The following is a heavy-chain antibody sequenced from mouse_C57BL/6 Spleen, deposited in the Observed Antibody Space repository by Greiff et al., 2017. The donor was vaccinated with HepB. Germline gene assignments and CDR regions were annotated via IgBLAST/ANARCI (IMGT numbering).Heavy chain of an antibody. D-gene: IGHD2-5*01. CDR3: ARSGYSNYYYWYFDV. CDR1: GYAFSSSW. Sequence: VKLQESGPELVKPGASVKISCKASGYAFSSSWMNWVKQRPGKGLEWIGRIYPGDGDTNYNGKFKGKATLTADKSSSTAYMQLSSLTSEDSAVYFCARSGYSNYYYWYFDVWGTGTTVTVSS. V-gene: IGHV1-82*01. CDR2: IYPGDGDT. J-gene: IGHJ1*03.